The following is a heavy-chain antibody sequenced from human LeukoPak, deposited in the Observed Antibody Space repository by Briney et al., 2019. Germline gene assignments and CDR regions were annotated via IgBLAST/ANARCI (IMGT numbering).Heavy chain of an antibody. Sequence: PGGSETLFCAASGFTFSSYSVNWVRQAPGKGLEWVSSISSSSSYIYYADSVKGRFTISRDNAKNSLYLQMNSLRAEDTAVYYCARGRLDYGDYLNWFDPWGHRNPFTASS. D-gene: IGHD4-17*01. CDR1: GFTFSSYS. CDR2: ISSSSSYI. CDR3: ARGRLDYGDYLNWFDP. J-gene: IGHJ5*02. V-gene: IGHV3-21*01.